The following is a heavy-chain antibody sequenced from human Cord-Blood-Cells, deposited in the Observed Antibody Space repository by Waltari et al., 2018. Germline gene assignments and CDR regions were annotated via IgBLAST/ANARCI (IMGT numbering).Heavy chain of an antibody. V-gene: IGHV1-2*04. J-gene: IGHJ3*02. CDR3: ARTVYSYGAFDI. CDR2: INPNSGGT. CDR1: GYTFTGFY. D-gene: IGHD5-18*01. Sequence: QVQLVQSGAEVKKPGASVKVPCKAYGYTFTGFYMHWVRQAPGQGLEWMGWINPNSGGTNYAQKFQGWVTMTRDTSISTAYMELSRLRSDDTAVYYCARTVYSYGAFDIWGQGTMVTVSS.